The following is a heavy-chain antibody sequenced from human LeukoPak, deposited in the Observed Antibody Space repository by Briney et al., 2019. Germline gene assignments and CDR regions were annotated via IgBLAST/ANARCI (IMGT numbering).Heavy chain of an antibody. CDR1: GDSLNSYY. J-gene: IGHJ4*02. D-gene: IGHD6-25*01. CDR2: VIYSGSS. Sequence: PSETLSLTCTVSGDSLNSYYWTWIRQSPGEGLQWIGYVIYSGSSNYNASLRSRVAISVDTSKNQFSLKLTSVTAADTAVYYCAGRAARFFDYWGQGILVTVSS. V-gene: IGHV4-59*01. CDR3: AGRAARFFDY.